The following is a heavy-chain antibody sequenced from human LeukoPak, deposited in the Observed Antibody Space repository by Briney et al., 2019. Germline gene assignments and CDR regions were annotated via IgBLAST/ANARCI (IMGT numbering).Heavy chain of an antibody. J-gene: IGHJ4*02. D-gene: IGHD3-22*01. CDR1: GFTFSSYS. Sequence: PGGSLRLSCAASGFTFSSYSMNWVRQAPGKGLEWVSSISSSSSYIYYADSVKGRFTISRDNAKNSLYLQMNSLRAEDTAVYYCAGDIAGYYDSSGYYPLDYWGQGTLVTVSS. V-gene: IGHV3-21*01. CDR2: ISSSSSYI. CDR3: AGDIAGYYDSSGYYPLDY.